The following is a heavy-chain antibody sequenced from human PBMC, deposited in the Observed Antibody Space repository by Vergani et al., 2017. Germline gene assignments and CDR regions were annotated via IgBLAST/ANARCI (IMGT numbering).Heavy chain of an antibody. J-gene: IGHJ4*02. Sequence: QLQLQESGPGLVKPSETLSLTCTVSGGSISSSSYYWGWIRQPPGKGLEWIGSIYYSGSTYYNPSLKSRVTISVDTSKNQFSLKLSSVTAADTAVYYCARVLKLELPFFDYWGQGTLVTVSS. D-gene: IGHD1-7*01. CDR1: GGSISSSSYY. V-gene: IGHV4-39*07. CDR3: ARVLKLELPFFDY. CDR2: IYYSGST.